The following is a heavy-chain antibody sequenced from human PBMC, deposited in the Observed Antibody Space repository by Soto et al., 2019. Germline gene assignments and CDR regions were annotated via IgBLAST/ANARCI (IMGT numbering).Heavy chain of an antibody. CDR3: ARNMRGGYSGYDSHSFYYYGMDV. J-gene: IGHJ6*02. D-gene: IGHD5-12*01. CDR1: GFTVSNNY. V-gene: IGHV3-66*02. CDR2: IYSGESA. Sequence: GGSLRLSCAASGFTVSNNYMTWVRQAPGKGLDWVSVIYSGESASYADSVKGRFTISRDNSKNTLYLQMNSLRAEDTAVYYCARNMRGGYSGYDSHSFYYYGMDVWGQGTTVTVSS.